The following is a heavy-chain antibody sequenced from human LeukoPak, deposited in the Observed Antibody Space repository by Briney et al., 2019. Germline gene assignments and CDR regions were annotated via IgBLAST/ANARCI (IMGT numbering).Heavy chain of an antibody. J-gene: IGHJ4*02. Sequence: GGSLRLSCAASGFTFSSYWMSWVRQAPGKGLEWVANIKQDGSEKYYVDSVKGRFTISRDNAKNSLYLQMNSLRAEDTAVYYCAREVATILGDYFDYWGQGTLVTVSS. V-gene: IGHV3-7*01. CDR2: IKQDGSEK. CDR1: GFTFSSYW. D-gene: IGHD5-12*01. CDR3: AREVATILGDYFDY.